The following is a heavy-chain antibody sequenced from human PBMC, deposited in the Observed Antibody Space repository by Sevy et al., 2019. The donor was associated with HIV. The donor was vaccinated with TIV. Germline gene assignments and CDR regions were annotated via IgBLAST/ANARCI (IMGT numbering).Heavy chain of an antibody. CDR1: GFSVSTHA. CDR2: RSYDGSSK. D-gene: IGHD6-19*01. Sequence: GGSLRLSCAASGFSVSTHAMHWVRLAPGKGLEWVALRSYDGSSKYYADSVKGRLTISRDNSKNTLYLQMSSLRPDDTAVYYCTRDAGYSTGWYPSDYWGQGTLVTVSS. J-gene: IGHJ4*02. V-gene: IGHV3-30-3*01. CDR3: TRDAGYSTGWYPSDY.